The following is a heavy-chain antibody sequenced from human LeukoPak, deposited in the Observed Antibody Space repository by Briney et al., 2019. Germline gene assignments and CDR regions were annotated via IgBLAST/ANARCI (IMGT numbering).Heavy chain of an antibody. CDR1: GFTFSSYS. CDR2: ISSSSSTI. V-gene: IGHV3-48*01. CDR3: ARDPSRGITMVRGTRFDY. D-gene: IGHD3-10*01. Sequence: GGSLGLSCAASGFTFSSYSMNWVRQAPGKELEWVSYISSSSSTIYYADSVKGRFTISRDNSKNTLYLQMNSLRAEDTAVYYCARDPSRGITMVRGTRFDYWGQGTLVTVSS. J-gene: IGHJ4*02.